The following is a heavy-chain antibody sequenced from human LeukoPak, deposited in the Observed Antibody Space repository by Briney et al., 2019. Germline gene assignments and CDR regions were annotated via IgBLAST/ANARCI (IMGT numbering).Heavy chain of an antibody. D-gene: IGHD3-10*01. J-gene: IGHJ4*02. Sequence: GASVKVSCKVSGYTLTELSMHWVRQAPGKGLEWMGGFDPEVGETIYAQKFQGRVTMTEDTSTDTAYMELSSLRSEDTAVYYCATDLPGSGSYFNFDYWGQGTLVTVSS. CDR3: ATDLPGSGSYFNFDY. CDR1: GYTLTELS. V-gene: IGHV1-24*01. CDR2: FDPEVGET.